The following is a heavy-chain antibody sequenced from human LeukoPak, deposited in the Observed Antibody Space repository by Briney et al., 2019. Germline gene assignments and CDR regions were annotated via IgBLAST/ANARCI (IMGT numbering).Heavy chain of an antibody. D-gene: IGHD4-23*01. J-gene: IGHJ5*02. CDR1: GGSISSYY. Sequence: PSETLSLTCTGSGGSISSYYWSWIRQPPGKGLEWIGYIYYSGSTNYNPSLKSRVTISVDTSKNQFSLKLSSVTAADTAVYYCARDWDDYGGNDPWFDPWGQGTLVTVSS. V-gene: IGHV4-59*01. CDR2: IYYSGST. CDR3: ARDWDDYGGNDPWFDP.